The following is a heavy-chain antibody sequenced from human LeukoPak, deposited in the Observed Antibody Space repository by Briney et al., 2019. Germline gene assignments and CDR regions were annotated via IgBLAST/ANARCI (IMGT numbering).Heavy chain of an antibody. CDR3: AKDSPSLRYFDWPFFDI. J-gene: IGHJ3*02. Sequence: GGSLRLSCAASGFTFTDYYMSWIRQAPGKGLEWVSAISGSGGSTYYADSVKGRFTISRDNSKNTLYLQMNSLRAEDTAVYYCAKDSPSLRYFDWPFFDIWGQGTMVTVSS. CDR2: ISGSGGST. V-gene: IGHV3-23*01. D-gene: IGHD3-9*01. CDR1: GFTFTDYY.